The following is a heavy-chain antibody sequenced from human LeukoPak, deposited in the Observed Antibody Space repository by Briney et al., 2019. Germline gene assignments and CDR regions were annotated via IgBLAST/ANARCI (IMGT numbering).Heavy chain of an antibody. D-gene: IGHD5-24*01. Sequence: ASVKVSCKASGYTFTSYGISWVRQAPGQGLEWMGWISAYNGNTNYAHKFQGRITMSRDTSTSTVYMELSSLRSEDTAFYYCATDHSMANTAWWFDPWGQGTLVTVSS. J-gene: IGHJ5*02. CDR1: GYTFTSYG. CDR2: ISAYNGNT. V-gene: IGHV1-18*01. CDR3: ATDHSMANTAWWFDP.